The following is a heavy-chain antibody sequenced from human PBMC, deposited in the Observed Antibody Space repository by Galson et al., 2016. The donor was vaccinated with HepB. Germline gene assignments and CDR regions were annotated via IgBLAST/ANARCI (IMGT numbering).Heavy chain of an antibody. V-gene: IGHV3-66*01. J-gene: IGHJ4*02. CDR1: GGSISSSNW. CDR2: IYSGGST. CDR3: ARGGGPAAAV. D-gene: IGHD6-13*01. Sequence: ETLSLTCAVSGGSISSSNWWSWVRQPPGKGLEWVSLIYSGGSTYYADSVKGRFTISRDNSKNTLYLQMNSLRDEDTAVYYCARGGGPAAAVWGQGTLVTVSS.